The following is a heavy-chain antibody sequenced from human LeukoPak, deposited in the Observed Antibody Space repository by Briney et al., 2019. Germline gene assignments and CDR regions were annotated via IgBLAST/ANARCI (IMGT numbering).Heavy chain of an antibody. V-gene: IGHV4-30-2*01. D-gene: IGHD1-26*01. CDR1: GGSISSGGYY. Sequence: PSETLSLTCTVSGGSISSGGYYWRWIRQPPGKGLEWIGYIYHSGSTYYNPSLKSRVTISVDRSKNQFSLKLSSVTAADTAVYYCARLSGSYGSLDYWGQGTLVTVSS. CDR2: IYHSGST. CDR3: ARLSGSYGSLDY. J-gene: IGHJ4*02.